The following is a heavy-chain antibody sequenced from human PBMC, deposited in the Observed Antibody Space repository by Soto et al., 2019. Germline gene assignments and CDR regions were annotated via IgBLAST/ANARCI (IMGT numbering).Heavy chain of an antibody. V-gene: IGHV1-3*01. J-gene: IGHJ5*02. CDR3: VRRHVSATGIDWFDP. CDR1: GYTFTSYG. CDR2: INAANGDT. Sequence: ASVKVSCKASGYTFTSYGIHWVRQAPGQRLEWMGWINAANGDTKYSPKFQGRVTITRDTSASTAYMELSSLRSEDTAVYYCVRRHVSATGIDWFDPWGQGALVTVS. D-gene: IGHD6-13*01.